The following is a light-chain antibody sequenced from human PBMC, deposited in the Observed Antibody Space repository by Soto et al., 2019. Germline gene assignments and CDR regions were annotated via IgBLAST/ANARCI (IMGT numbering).Light chain of an antibody. CDR3: HQYENLPYT. CDR2: DAS. CDR1: QDISNY. J-gene: IGKJ2*01. V-gene: IGKV1-33*01. Sequence: DIQMTQSPSSLSASVGDRVTITCQASQDISNYLNWYQQKPGKAPKLLIYDASNLETGVPSRFSGSGSGTDFSFTISSLQPEDIATYYCHQYENLPYTFGQGTKLEIK.